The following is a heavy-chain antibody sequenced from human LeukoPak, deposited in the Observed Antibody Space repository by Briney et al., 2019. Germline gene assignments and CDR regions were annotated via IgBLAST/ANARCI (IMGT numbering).Heavy chain of an antibody. V-gene: IGHV1-2*06. J-gene: IGHJ6*02. CDR3: ARDPRYCSGGSCYFYGMDV. CDR1: GYTFTSYY. CDR2: INPNSGGT. Sequence: ASVKVSCKASGYTFTSYYMHWVRQAPGQGPEWMGRINPNSGGTNYARKFQGRVTMTRDTSISTAYMELSRLRSDDTAVYYCARDPRYCSGGSCYFYGMDVWGQGTTVTVSS. D-gene: IGHD2-15*01.